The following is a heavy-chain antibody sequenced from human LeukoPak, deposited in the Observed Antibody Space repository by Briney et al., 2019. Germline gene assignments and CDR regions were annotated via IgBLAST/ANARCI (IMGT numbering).Heavy chain of an antibody. Sequence: PGGSLRLSCLASGFTFSNFGMSWVRHTPGKGLEWVSAISESGDATFYADSVHGWFTISRDNSKNTLYLQMNSLGADDTVVYYCASYYGSGSNNWLDPWGQGTLVTVSS. D-gene: IGHD3-10*01. CDR3: ASYYGSGSNNWLDP. CDR2: ISESGDAT. V-gene: IGHV3-23*01. CDR1: GFTFSNFG. J-gene: IGHJ5*02.